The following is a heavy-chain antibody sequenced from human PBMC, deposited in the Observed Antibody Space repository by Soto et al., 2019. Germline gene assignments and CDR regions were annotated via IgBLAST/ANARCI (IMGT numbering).Heavy chain of an antibody. J-gene: IGHJ6*02. CDR1: GGSFSGYY. Sequence: QVQLQQWGAGLLKPSETLSLTCAVYGGSFSGYYWSWIRQPPGKGLEWIGYIYYSGSTYYNPSLKSRVTISVDTSKNQFSLKLSSVTAADTAVYYCARGQRRAPYYYGMDVWGQGTTVTVSS. CDR2: IYYSGST. D-gene: IGHD1-1*01. V-gene: IGHV4-34*01. CDR3: ARGQRRAPYYYGMDV.